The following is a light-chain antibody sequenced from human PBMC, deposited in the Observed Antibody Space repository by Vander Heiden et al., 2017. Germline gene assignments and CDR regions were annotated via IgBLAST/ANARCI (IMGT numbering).Light chain of an antibody. V-gene: IGKV1-12*01. CDR1: QGVSTW. CDR2: GAS. J-gene: IGKJ3*01. CDR3: QQADSFPLT. Sequence: DIQMTQSPSYVSASVGDRVTLTCRASQGVSTWVAWYQQRPGEAPLLLISGASNLQYVVPSRFSGSGSGTHFTLSITSLQPEDFATYYCQQADSFPLTFGHGTKVDI.